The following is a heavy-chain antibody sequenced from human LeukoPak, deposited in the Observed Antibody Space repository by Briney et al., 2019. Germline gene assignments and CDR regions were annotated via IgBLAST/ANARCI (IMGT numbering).Heavy chain of an antibody. CDR2: IIPIFGTA. J-gene: IGHJ6*02. V-gene: IGHV1-69*13. CDR3: ASGIVVVPAATQYYYYYYGMDV. D-gene: IGHD2-2*01. CDR1: GGTFSSYA. Sequence: ASVKVSCKASGGTFSSYAISWVRQAPGQGLEWMGGIIPIFGTANYAQKFQGRVTITADESTSTAYMELSSLRSEDTAVYYCASGIVVVPAATQYYYYYYGMDVWGQGTTVTVSS.